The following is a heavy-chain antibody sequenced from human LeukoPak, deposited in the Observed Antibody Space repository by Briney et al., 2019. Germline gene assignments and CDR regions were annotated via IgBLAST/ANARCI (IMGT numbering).Heavy chain of an antibody. Sequence: GGSLRLSCAASGFTFSSYWMTWMRQAPGKGLEWVANIKYDGNEEYYVDSVKGRFTISRDNAKNSLYLQLNSLRVEDTAVYYCKSGGAAPGSFDYWGQGTLVTVSP. J-gene: IGHJ4*02. CDR3: KSGGAAPGSFDY. CDR2: IKYDGNEE. D-gene: IGHD1-1*01. V-gene: IGHV3-7*01. CDR1: GFTFSSYW.